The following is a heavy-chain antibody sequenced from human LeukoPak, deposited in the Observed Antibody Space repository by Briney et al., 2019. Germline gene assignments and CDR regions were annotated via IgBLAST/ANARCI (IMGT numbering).Heavy chain of an antibody. CDR2: IKEDGSEK. Sequence: GGSLRLSCAASGLTFKIYWMSWVRQAPGKGLEWVANIKEDGSEKNYVDSVKGRFTISRDNAKNSLYLQMNSLRAEDTAVYYCARAFTIFGVVIYYMDVWGKGTTVTVSS. V-gene: IGHV3-7*01. D-gene: IGHD3-3*01. J-gene: IGHJ6*03. CDR1: GLTFKIYW. CDR3: ARAFTIFGVVIYYMDV.